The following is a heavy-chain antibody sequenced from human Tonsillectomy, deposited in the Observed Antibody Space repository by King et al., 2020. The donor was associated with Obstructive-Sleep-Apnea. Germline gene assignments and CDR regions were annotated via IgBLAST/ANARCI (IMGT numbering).Heavy chain of an antibody. D-gene: IGHD1-20*01. Sequence: VQLVESGAEVKKPGESLKISCKGSGYSFTSYWIGWVRQMPGKGLEWMGIIYPGDSDTRYSPSFQGQVTISADKSISTAYLQWSSLKASDTAMYYCARQGHSDPITGTHGSYYYGMDVWGQGTTVTVSS. CDR1: GYSFTSYW. CDR3: ARQGHSDPITGTHGSYYYGMDV. J-gene: IGHJ6*02. V-gene: IGHV5-51*01. CDR2: IYPGDSDT.